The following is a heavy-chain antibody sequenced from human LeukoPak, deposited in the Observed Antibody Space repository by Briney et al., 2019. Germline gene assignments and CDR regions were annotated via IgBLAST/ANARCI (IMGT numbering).Heavy chain of an antibody. V-gene: IGHV4-4*07. CDR2: IYTSGST. CDR3: ARRYSSGWYDY. D-gene: IGHD6-19*01. CDR1: GGFISSYY. Sequence: TSETLSLTCTVSGGFISSYYWGWIRQPAGKGLEWIGRIYTSGSTNYNPSLKSRVTMSVDTSKNQFSLKLSSVTAADTAVYYCARRYSSGWYDYWGQGTLVTVSS. J-gene: IGHJ4*02.